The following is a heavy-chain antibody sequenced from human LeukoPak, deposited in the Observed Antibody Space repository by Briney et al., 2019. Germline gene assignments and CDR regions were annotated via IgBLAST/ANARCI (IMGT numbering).Heavy chain of an antibody. CDR3: ARDRDSDYDSSGYYFGYFDY. Sequence: ASVKVSCKASGYTFTSYAMNWVRQAPGQGLEWMGWINTNTGNPTYAQGFTGRFVFSLDTSVSTAYLQISSLKAEGTAVYYCARDRDSDYDSSGYYFGYFDYWGQGTLVTVSS. D-gene: IGHD3-22*01. CDR2: INTNTGNP. CDR1: GYTFTSYA. J-gene: IGHJ4*02. V-gene: IGHV7-4-1*02.